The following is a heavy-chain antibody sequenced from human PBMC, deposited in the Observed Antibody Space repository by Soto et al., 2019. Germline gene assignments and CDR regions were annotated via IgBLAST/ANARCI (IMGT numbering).Heavy chain of an antibody. CDR1: GFTFSSYG. CDR3: ARDSSGYYPEYYFDY. Sequence: GGSLRLSCAASGFTFSSYGMHWVRQAPGKGLEWVAVIWYDGSNKYYADSVKGRFTISRDNSKNTLYLQMNSLRAEDTAVYYCARDSSGYYPEYYFDYWGQGTLVTVSS. V-gene: IGHV3-33*01. D-gene: IGHD3-22*01. J-gene: IGHJ4*02. CDR2: IWYDGSNK.